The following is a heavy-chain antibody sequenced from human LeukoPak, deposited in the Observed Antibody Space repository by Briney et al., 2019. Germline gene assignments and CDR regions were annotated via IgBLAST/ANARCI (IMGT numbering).Heavy chain of an antibody. D-gene: IGHD4-17*01. CDR3: ARDRAVTQDWVEFDP. CDR1: GVSASNYY. CDR2: IRDSGET. V-gene: IGHV3-66*02. Sequence: GGSLRLSCAGSGVSASNYYMRWVPEAPGEGQEWVSLIRDSGETFYADSVKGRFTISRDNSKNTMYLQMNRLRVEDTAVYFCARDRAVTQDWVEFDPWGQGTLVTVSS. J-gene: IGHJ5*02.